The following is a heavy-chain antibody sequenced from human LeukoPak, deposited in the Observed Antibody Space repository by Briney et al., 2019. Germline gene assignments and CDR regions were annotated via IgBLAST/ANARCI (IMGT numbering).Heavy chain of an antibody. CDR2: INPNSDTT. CDR3: ATEDFDGIVGPIDSFDV. J-gene: IGHJ3*01. CDR1: GYTFSTYY. Sequence: VASVKVSCKASGYTFSTYYMHWVRQAPGQGLEWMGIINPNSDTTTYAQKFQGRVTMTRDTSTSTVYMELSSLRSDDTAVYYCATEDFDGIVGPIDSFDVWGQGTMVTVSP. D-gene: IGHD1-26*01. V-gene: IGHV1-46*01.